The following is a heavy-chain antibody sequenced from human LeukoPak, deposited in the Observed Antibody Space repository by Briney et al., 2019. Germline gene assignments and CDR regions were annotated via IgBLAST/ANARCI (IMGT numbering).Heavy chain of an antibody. CDR3: ARRGSSWYYFDY. Sequence: SETLSLTCTVSGGSISSSSYYWGWIRPPPGKGLEWIGSIYYSGSTYYNPSLKSRVTISVDTSKNQFSLKLSSVTAADTAVYYCARRGSSWYYFDYWGQGTLVTVSS. CDR2: IYYSGST. J-gene: IGHJ4*02. D-gene: IGHD6-13*01. CDR1: GGSISSSSYY. V-gene: IGHV4-39*01.